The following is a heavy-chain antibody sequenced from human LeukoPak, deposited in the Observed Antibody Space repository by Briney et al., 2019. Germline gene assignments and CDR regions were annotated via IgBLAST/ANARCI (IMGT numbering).Heavy chain of an antibody. Sequence: GGSLRLSCAASGFTFSSYAMSWVRRAPGKGLEWVSAISGSGGRTYYADSVKGRFTISRDNSKNTLYLQMNSLRAEDTAVYYCAKDPNYGDYFDYWGQGTLVTVSS. CDR3: AKDPNYGDYFDY. V-gene: IGHV3-23*01. CDR2: ISGSGGRT. D-gene: IGHD4-17*01. J-gene: IGHJ4*02. CDR1: GFTFSSYA.